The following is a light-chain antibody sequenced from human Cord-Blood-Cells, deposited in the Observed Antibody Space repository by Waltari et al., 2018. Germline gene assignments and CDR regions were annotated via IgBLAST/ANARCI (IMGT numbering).Light chain of an antibody. CDR1: SGRIASNY. J-gene: IGLJ3*02. V-gene: IGLV6-57*02. CDR2: ADN. CDR3: QSYDSSNHWV. Sequence: NFMLTQPHSVSESPGKTVTISCTGSSGRIASNYVQWYQQRPGSAPTTVIYADNQRPSGFPDRVSGSIDSSSNSASRTSSGLKTEDEADYYCQSYDSSNHWVFGGGTKLTVL.